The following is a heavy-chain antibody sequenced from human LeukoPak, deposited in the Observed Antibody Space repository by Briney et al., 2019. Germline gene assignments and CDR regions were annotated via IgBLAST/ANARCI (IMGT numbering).Heavy chain of an antibody. V-gene: IGHV3-11*03. CDR3: ARKTGYSRGNAFDI. CDR1: GFTFSDYY. CDR2: ISSGSSYT. D-gene: IGHD3-9*01. J-gene: IGHJ3*02. Sequence: GGSLRLSCAASGFTFSDYYMNWIRQAPGKVLGWLSYISSGSSYTNYADSVKGRFTNSRDNAKNALYLQMNSLRAEDTAVYYCARKTGYSRGNAFDIWGQGTTVTVSS.